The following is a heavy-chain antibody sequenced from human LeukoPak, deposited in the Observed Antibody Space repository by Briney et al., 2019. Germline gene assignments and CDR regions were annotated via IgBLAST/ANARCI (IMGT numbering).Heavy chain of an antibody. V-gene: IGHV3-49*03. Sequence: GGSLRLSCTASGFTFGDYAMSWFRQAPGKGLEWVGFIRSKAYGGTTEYAASVKGRFTISRDDSKSIAYLQMNGLKTEDTAVYYCTRDPLSSGWPYYFDYWGQGTLVTVSS. J-gene: IGHJ4*02. CDR3: TRDPLSSGWPYYFDY. CDR1: GFTFGDYA. CDR2: IRSKAYGGTT. D-gene: IGHD6-19*01.